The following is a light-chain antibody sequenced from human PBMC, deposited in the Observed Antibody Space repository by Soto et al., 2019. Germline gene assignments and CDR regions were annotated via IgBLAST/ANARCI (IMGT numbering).Light chain of an antibody. V-gene: IGLV2-14*01. Sequence: QSALTQPASVSGSPGQSITISCTGTSSDVGGYNYVSWYQQHPGKAPKFIIYDVSNRPSGVSNRFSGSKSGNTASLTISGLQAEDEADYYCSSYPTSNTRQIVFGTGTRSPS. CDR3: SSYPTSNTRQIV. CDR2: DVS. J-gene: IGLJ1*01. CDR1: SSDVGGYNY.